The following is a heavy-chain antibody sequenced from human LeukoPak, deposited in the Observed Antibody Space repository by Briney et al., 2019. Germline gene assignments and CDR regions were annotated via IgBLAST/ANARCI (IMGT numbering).Heavy chain of an antibody. J-gene: IGHJ4*02. V-gene: IGHV3-11*04. CDR2: ISSSGNTT. CDR3: ARDSYDSSLDY. Sequence: GGSLRLSCAASGFTFSDHYMSWIRQAAGKGLEWVSYISSSGNTTYYADSVKGRFTISRDNAKNSLYLQMNSLRAEDTAVYYCARDSYDSSLDYWGQGTLVTVSS. D-gene: IGHD3-22*01. CDR1: GFTFSDHY.